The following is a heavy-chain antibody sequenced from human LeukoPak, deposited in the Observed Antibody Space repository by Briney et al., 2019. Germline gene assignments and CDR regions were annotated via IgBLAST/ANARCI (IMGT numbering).Heavy chain of an antibody. V-gene: IGHV1-2*06. CDR1: GYTFTGYY. D-gene: IGHD3-16*02. Sequence: ASVKVSCKASGYTFTGYYLRWVRQAPGQGLEWMGRINPNSDGTNYAQKLQGRVTMTTDTSTSTAYMELRSLRSDDTAVYYCARAPIMITFGGVIVSNQFDYWGQGTLVTVSS. J-gene: IGHJ4*02. CDR3: ARAPIMITFGGVIVSNQFDY. CDR2: INPNSDGT.